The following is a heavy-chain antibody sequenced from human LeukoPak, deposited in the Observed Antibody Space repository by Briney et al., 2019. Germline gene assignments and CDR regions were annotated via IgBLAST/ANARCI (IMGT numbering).Heavy chain of an antibody. CDR1: GYTFTGYY. CDR2: INPNSGGT. J-gene: IGHJ4*02. CDR3: ARDPPQDYYDSSGYYDY. Sequence: ASVKVSCKASGYTFTGYYMHWVRQAPGQGLEWMGRINPNSGGTNYAQKFQGRVTMTRDTSTSTVYMELSSLRSEDTAVYYCARDPPQDYYDSSGYYDYWGQGTLVTVSS. V-gene: IGHV1-2*06. D-gene: IGHD3-22*01.